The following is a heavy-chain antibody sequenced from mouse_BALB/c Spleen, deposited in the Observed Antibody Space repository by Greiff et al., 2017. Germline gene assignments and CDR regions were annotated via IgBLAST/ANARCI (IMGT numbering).Heavy chain of an antibody. CDR2: IDPANGNT. CDR3: ALYYDYLDY. CDR1: GFNIKDTY. V-gene: IGHV14-3*02. J-gene: IGHJ2*01. Sequence: VQLKESGAELVKPGASVKLSCTASGFNIKDTYMHWVKQRPEQGLEWIGRIDPANGNTKYDPKFQGKATITADTSSNTAYLQLSSLTSEDTAVYYCALYYDYLDYWGQGTTLTVSS. D-gene: IGHD2-4*01.